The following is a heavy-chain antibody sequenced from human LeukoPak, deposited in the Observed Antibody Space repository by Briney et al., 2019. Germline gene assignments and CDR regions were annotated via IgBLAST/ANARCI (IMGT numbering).Heavy chain of an antibody. J-gene: IGHJ4*02. CDR1: GFTFSSYA. CDR3: AKSDDYGDDY. CDR2: ISYDGSNK. D-gene: IGHD4-17*01. V-gene: IGHV3-30*18. Sequence: GRSLRLSCAASGFTFSSYAMHWVRQAPGKGLEWVAVISYDGSNKYYADSVKGRFTISRDNSKNTLYLQMNSLRAEDTAVYYCAKSDDYGDDYWGQGTLVTVSS.